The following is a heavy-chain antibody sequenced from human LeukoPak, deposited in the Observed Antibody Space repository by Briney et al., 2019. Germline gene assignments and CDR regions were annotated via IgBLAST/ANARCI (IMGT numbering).Heavy chain of an antibody. Sequence: GASVKVSCKASGYTFTGYDIHWVRQAPGQGLEWMGRIIPNRGGTNHAQKFQGRVTMTRDTSISTAYMELSGLRSDDTAVYYCARDSDSSGYSVDYWGQGTLVTVSS. D-gene: IGHD3-22*01. V-gene: IGHV1-2*06. J-gene: IGHJ4*02. CDR2: IIPNRGGT. CDR1: GYTFTGYD. CDR3: ARDSDSSGYSVDY.